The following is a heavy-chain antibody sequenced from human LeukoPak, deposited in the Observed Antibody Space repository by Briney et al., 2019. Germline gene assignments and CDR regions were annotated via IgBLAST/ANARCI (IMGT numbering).Heavy chain of an antibody. J-gene: IGHJ4*02. Sequence: SQTLSLTCAISGDSVSSQSGAWNWIRQSPSRGLEWLGRTYYRSKWYYEYAVSLKSRVTMIPGTSKNQFFLQLSSVTPEDTAVYYCAHGLSGVGFNYWGQGTLVTVSS. CDR1: GDSVSSQSGA. CDR2: TYYRSKWYY. V-gene: IGHV6-1*01. D-gene: IGHD3-10*01. CDR3: AHGLSGVGFNY.